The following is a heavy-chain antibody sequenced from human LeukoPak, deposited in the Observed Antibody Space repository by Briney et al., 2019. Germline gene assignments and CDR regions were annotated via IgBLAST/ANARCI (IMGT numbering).Heavy chain of an antibody. V-gene: IGHV4-39*01. CDR1: GGSISSSSYY. J-gene: IGHJ4*02. D-gene: IGHD6-13*01. CDR3: ARQGSGLGAAGKSYFDY. CDR2: FYYSGTT. Sequence: SETLSLTCTVSGGSISSSSYYWGWIRQPPGKGLEWIGSFYYSGTTYYNPSLKSRLTISVDTSKNQFSLKLTSVNVADTALYYCARQGSGLGAAGKSYFDYWGQGTLVTVPS.